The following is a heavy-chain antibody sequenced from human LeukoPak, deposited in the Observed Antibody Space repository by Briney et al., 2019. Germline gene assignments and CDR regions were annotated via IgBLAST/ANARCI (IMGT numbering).Heavy chain of an antibody. CDR3: ARYPGIAAAGGDY. J-gene: IGHJ4*02. CDR1: GFTFSDYY. CDR2: ISSSSSYT. Sequence: GGSLRLSCAASGFTFSDYYMSWIRQAPGMGLEWVSYISSSSSYTNYADSVKGRFTISRDNAKNSLYLQMNSLRAEDTAVYYCARYPGIAAAGGDYWGQGTLVTVSS. V-gene: IGHV3-11*03. D-gene: IGHD6-13*01.